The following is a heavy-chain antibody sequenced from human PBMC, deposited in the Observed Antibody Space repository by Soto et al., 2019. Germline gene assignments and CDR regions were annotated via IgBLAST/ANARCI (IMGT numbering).Heavy chain of an antibody. CDR3: ARDRRWESAGEYFQH. J-gene: IGHJ1*01. Sequence: GASVKVSCKASGYTFTSYGISWVRQAPGQGLEWMGWISAYNGNTNYAQKLQGRVTMTTDTSTSTAYMELRSLRSDDTAVYYCARDRRWESAGEYFQHWGQGTLVTVSS. V-gene: IGHV1-18*01. CDR2: ISAYNGNT. CDR1: GYTFTSYG. D-gene: IGHD1-26*01.